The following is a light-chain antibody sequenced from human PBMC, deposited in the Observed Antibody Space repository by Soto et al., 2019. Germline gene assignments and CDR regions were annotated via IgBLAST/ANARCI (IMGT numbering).Light chain of an antibody. CDR3: QQYGSSPLT. J-gene: IGKJ4*01. Sequence: IVLTQSPGTLSLSPRERATLYCRSSQSVSSSYLAWYQQKPGQAPRLLIYGASSRATGISDRFSGSGSGTDFTLTISRLEPEDFAVYYCQQYGSSPLTFGGGTQVDIK. CDR1: QSVSSSY. CDR2: GAS. V-gene: IGKV3-20*01.